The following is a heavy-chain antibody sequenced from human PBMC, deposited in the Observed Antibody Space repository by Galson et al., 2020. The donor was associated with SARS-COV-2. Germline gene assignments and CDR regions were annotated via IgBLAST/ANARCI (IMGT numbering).Heavy chain of an antibody. CDR1: GFTFTNYA. CDR2: IAKIGGGYNT. CDR3: ARPYTESDGGGCDY. Sequence: GGSLRLSCATSGFTFTNYALSWVRQAPGKGLEWVSSIAKIGGGYNTYYADSVKGRFTISRDNSKNTVYLQMHSLRAEDTAVYFCARPYTESDGGGCDYWGRGTLVTVSP. D-gene: IGHD1-26*01. V-gene: IGHV3-23*01. J-gene: IGHJ4*02.